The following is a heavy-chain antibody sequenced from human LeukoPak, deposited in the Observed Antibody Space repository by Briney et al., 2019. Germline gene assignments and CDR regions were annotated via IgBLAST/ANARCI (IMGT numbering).Heavy chain of an antibody. CDR2: INSDGSST. CDR1: GFTFSSYW. D-gene: IGHD1-26*01. CDR3: ARGEARRLQDY. V-gene: IGHV3-74*01. J-gene: IGHJ4*02. Sequence: PGGSLRLSCAASGFTFSSYWMHWVRQAPGKGLVWVSRINSDGSSTSYADSVKGRFTISRDNAKNTLYLQMNSLRAEDTAVYYCARGEARRLQDYWGQGTLVTVSS.